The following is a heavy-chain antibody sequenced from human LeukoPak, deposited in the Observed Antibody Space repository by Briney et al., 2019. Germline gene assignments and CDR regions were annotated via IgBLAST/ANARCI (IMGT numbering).Heavy chain of an antibody. V-gene: IGHV4-30-4*01. D-gene: IGHD5-12*01. Sequence: PSETLSLTCSVSGGSISGTDYYWSWLRQPPGKGLGWIGYIHHSGTTSYNPSLKSRITISVDPSMNQFSLKLTSMTAADTAVYYCAGRGYAMAYWGQGTLVTVSS. J-gene: IGHJ4*02. CDR2: IHHSGTT. CDR1: GGSISGTDYY. CDR3: AGRGYAMAY.